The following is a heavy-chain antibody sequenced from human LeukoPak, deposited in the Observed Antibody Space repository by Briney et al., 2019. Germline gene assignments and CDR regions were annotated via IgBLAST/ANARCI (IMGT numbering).Heavy chain of an antibody. CDR2: IIPILGIA. D-gene: IGHD6-19*01. CDR1: GGTFSSYA. V-gene: IGHV1-69*04. CDR3: ARVPIAVAGTFDY. Sequence: SVKVSCKASGGTFSSYAISWVRQAPGRGLEWMGRIIPILGIANYAQKFQGRVTITADKSTSTAYMELSSLRSEDTAVYYCARVPIAVAGTFDYWGQGTLVTVSS. J-gene: IGHJ4*02.